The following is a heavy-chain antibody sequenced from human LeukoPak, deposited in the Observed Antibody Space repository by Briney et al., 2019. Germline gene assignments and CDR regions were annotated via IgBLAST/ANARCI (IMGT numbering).Heavy chain of an antibody. Sequence: ASVKVSCKASGGTFSSYAISWVRQVPGQGLEWMGGIIPIFGTANYAQKFQGRVTITTDESTSTAYMELSSLRSEDTAVYYCTSRYCSGGSCPPDAFDIWGQGTMVTVSS. D-gene: IGHD2-15*01. V-gene: IGHV1-69*05. J-gene: IGHJ3*02. CDR3: TSRYCSGGSCPPDAFDI. CDR1: GGTFSSYA. CDR2: IIPIFGTA.